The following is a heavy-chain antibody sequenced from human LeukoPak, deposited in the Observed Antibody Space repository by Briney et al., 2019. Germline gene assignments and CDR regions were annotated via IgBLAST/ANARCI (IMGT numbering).Heavy chain of an antibody. V-gene: IGHV4-4*09. J-gene: IGHJ4*02. D-gene: IGHD6-25*01. CDR1: GGSISGYY. CDR3: TRRTRIAAGVYNIDF. CDR2: IYPSGNS. Sequence: PSETLSLTCTVSGGSISGYYWSWLRQPPGKGLEWLGYIYPSGNSDYNPSLKSRVSMSVDTSKKQISLRLSSVTAADTAVYYCTRRTRIAAGVYNIDFWGQGTLVTVSS.